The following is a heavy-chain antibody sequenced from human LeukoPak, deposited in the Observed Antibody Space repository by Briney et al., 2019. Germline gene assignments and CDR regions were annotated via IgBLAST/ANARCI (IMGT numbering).Heavy chain of an antibody. CDR3: AKGGDYYYYGMDV. V-gene: IGHV3-23*01. CDR2: ISGSGGST. J-gene: IGHJ6*02. Sequence: GGSLRLSCAASGFTFSSYAMSWDRQAPGKGLEWVSAISGSGGSTYYADSVKGRFTISRDNSKNTLYLQMNSLRAEDTAVYYCAKGGDYYYYGMDVWGQGTTVTVSS. CDR1: GFTFSSYA.